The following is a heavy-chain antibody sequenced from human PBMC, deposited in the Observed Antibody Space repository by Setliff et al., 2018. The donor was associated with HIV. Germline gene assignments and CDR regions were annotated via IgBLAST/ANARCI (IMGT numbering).Heavy chain of an antibody. J-gene: IGHJ4*02. D-gene: IGHD6-13*01. V-gene: IGHV4-34*01. CDR2: ISHSGTT. CDR3: ARGGTAAAGYLDN. Sequence: SETLSLTCAVYGGSFSEYYWSWVRQPPGKGLEWLGEISHSGTTNYHPSLKSRLTILVDTSKKQFSVKLSSVTAADTAVYYCARGGTAAAGYLDNWGQGTPVTVSS. CDR1: GGSFSEYY.